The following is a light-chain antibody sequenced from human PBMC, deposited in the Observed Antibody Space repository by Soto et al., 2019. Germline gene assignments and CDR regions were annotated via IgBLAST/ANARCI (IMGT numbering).Light chain of an antibody. J-gene: IGLJ3*02. CDR3: CSYAGSNTWV. Sequence: QSALTQPASVSGSPGQSIPISCTGTSSDVGSYNLVSWYQQHPGKAPKLMIYEVSRRPSGVSNRFSGSKSGNTASLTISGLQAEDEADDYCCSYAGSNTWVFGGGTKLTVL. CDR1: SSDVGSYNL. CDR2: EVS. V-gene: IGLV2-23*02.